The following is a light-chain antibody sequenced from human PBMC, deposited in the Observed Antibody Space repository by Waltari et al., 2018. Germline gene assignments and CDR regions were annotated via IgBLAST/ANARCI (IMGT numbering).Light chain of an antibody. CDR1: SSNIGPGYD. V-gene: IGLV1-40*01. CDR3: QSYDSSLSGYV. Sequence: QSVLTQPPSADAAPGPRVPISCIGCSSNIGPGYDVHWHQQLPGTAPNLPLHVNSNRPSGVPDRFSGSKSGTSASVAITVLQAEDEADYYCQSYDSSLSGYVFGTGTKVTVL. CDR2: VNS. J-gene: IGLJ1*01.